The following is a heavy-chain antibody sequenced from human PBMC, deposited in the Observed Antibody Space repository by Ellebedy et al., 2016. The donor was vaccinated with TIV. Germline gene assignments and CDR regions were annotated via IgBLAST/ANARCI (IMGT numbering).Heavy chain of an antibody. D-gene: IGHD7-27*01. CDR3: ATWGNDAFDF. J-gene: IGHJ3*01. CDR2: ISAGGGTT. CDR1: GFIFSTYA. Sequence: GGSLRLSCAASGFIFSTYAMSWVRQAPGKGLEWVSSISAGGGTTYYADSVKDRFTISRENSKNTLYLQMDSLRAEDTAVYYCATWGNDAFDFWGQGTMVTVSS. V-gene: IGHV3-23*01.